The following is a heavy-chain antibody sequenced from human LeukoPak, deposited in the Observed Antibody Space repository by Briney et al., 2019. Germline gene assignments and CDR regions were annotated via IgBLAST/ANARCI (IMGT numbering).Heavy chain of an antibody. CDR2: INPNSGGT. V-gene: IGHV1-2*02. J-gene: IGHJ5*02. D-gene: IGHD2-15*01. Sequence: ASVKVSCKASGDTFTGYYMHWVRQAPGQGLEWMGWINPNSGGTNYAQKFQGRVTMTRDTSISTAYMELSRLRSDDTAVYYCARDIRSYCSGGSCYSXXXWFDPWGQGTLVTVSS. CDR3: ARDIRSYCSGGSCYSXXXWFDP. CDR1: GDTFTGYY.